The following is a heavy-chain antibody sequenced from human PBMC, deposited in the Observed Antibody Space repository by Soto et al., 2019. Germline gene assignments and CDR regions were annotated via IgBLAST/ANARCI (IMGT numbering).Heavy chain of an antibody. Sequence: QVQLVESGGGVVQPGRSLRLSCAASGFTFSTYGMHWVRQAPGKGLEWVAVISYDGTNKYYADSVKGRFTISRDNSKNXVYLQMTSLRAEDTAVYYCAKWDCSSTSCYRCSLDYWGQGTLVTVSS. J-gene: IGHJ4*02. CDR1: GFTFSTYG. CDR3: AKWDCSSTSCYRCSLDY. CDR2: ISYDGTNK. V-gene: IGHV3-30*18. D-gene: IGHD2-2*01.